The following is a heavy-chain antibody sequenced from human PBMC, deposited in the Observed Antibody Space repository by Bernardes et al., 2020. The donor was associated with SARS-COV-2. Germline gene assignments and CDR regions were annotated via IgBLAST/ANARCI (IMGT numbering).Heavy chain of an antibody. Sequence: GAYLKNSSKASGYILTHFWLGWVRPIPGKGLEWMGIIYPRDADTKYNPSFEGQITISANKSTATAFLEWNSLKASDTAIYFCAKGGWALPFDYWGQGALVTVSS. CDR1: GYILTHFW. V-gene: IGHV5-51*06. J-gene: IGHJ4*02. CDR3: AKGGWALPFDY. CDR2: IYPRDADT. D-gene: IGHD1-26*01.